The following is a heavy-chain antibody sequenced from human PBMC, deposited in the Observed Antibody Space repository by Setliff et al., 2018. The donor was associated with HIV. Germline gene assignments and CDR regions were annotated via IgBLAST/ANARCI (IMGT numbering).Heavy chain of an antibody. CDR3: AREAHCSSSRCDGRFSDS. J-gene: IGHJ4*02. CDR1: GESFSGYY. CDR2: INHSGST. D-gene: IGHD2-2*01. V-gene: IGHV4-34*01. Sequence: SETLSLTCAVYGESFSGYYWSWIRQPPGEGLEWIGEINHSGSTNYNPSLKSRVTISVDSSKNQFSLKLTSLTAADTAVYYCAREAHCSSSRCDGRFSDSWGQGTLVTVSS.